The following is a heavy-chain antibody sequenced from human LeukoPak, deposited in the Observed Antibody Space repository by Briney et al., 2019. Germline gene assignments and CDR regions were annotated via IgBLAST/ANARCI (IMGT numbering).Heavy chain of an antibody. V-gene: IGHV4-4*07. J-gene: IGHJ3*02. CDR3: ARGLTYYDFWSGYSGGPADAFDI. Sequence: SETLSLTCTVSGGSISSYYWSWIRQPAGKGLEWIGRIYTSGSTNYNPSLKSRVTMSVDTSKNQFSLKLSSVTAADTAVYYCARGLTYYDFWSGYSGGPADAFDIWGQGTMVTVSS. CDR2: IYTSGST. D-gene: IGHD3-3*01. CDR1: GGSISSYY.